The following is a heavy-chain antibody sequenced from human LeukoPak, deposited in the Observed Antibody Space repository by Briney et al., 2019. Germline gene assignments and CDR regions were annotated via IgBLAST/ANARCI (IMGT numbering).Heavy chain of an antibody. D-gene: IGHD4-17*01. CDR3: AREPGYGDYGFDY. CDR2: IYSGGST. CDR1: GFTVSSNY. J-gene: IGHJ4*02. V-gene: IGHV3-53*01. Sequence: GGSLRLSCAASGFTVSSNYMSWVRQAPGKGLEWVSVIYSGGSTYYADSVKGRFTISRDNSKNTLCLQMNSLRVEDTAVYYCAREPGYGDYGFDYWGQGTLVTVSS.